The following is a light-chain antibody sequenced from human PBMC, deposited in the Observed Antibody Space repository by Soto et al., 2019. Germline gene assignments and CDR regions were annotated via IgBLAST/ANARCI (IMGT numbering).Light chain of an antibody. J-gene: IGLJ1*01. CDR3: SSYAGSNNLGV. V-gene: IGLV2-8*01. Sequence: QSVLTQPPSASGSPGQSVTISCTGTSSDVGGYNYVSWYQQHPGKAPKLMIYVVSKRPSGVPDRFSGSKSGNTASLTVSGLQAEDEADYYCSSYAGSNNLGVFGTGTKLTVL. CDR1: SSDVGGYNY. CDR2: VVS.